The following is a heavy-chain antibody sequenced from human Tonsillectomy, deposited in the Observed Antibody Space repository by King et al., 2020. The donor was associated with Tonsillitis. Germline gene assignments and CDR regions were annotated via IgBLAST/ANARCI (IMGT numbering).Heavy chain of an antibody. Sequence: DVQLVESGGGLVQPGGSLRLSCAASGFTFSTFWMSWVRQAPGKGLEWVANIKFDGSEKHYVDSVKGRFTISRDNDKKSLSLQMNSLRAEDTAVYYCARDSGYRSGWFGFDHWGQGILVTVSS. CDR3: ARDSGYRSGWFGFDH. CDR1: GFTFSTFW. CDR2: IKFDGSEK. V-gene: IGHV3-7*03. D-gene: IGHD6-19*01. J-gene: IGHJ4*02.